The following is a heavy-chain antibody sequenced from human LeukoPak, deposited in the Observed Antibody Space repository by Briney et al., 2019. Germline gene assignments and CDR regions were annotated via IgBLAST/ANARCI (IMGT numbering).Heavy chain of an antibody. CDR3: ASRTSTRWGSGWLRGEGWFDP. CDR1: GGSFSGYY. J-gene: IGHJ5*02. CDR2: INHSGST. D-gene: IGHD6-19*01. V-gene: IGHV4-34*01. Sequence: SETLSLTCAVYGGSFSGYYWSWIRQPPGKGLEWIGEINHSGSTNYNPSLKSRVTISVDTSKNQFSLKLSSVTAADTAVYYCASRTSTRWGSGWLRGEGWFDPWGQGTLVTVSS.